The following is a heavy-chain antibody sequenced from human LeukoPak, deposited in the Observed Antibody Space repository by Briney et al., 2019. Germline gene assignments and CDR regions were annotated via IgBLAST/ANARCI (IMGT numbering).Heavy chain of an antibody. J-gene: IGHJ3*02. V-gene: IGHV4-59*04. CDR1: GGSITSYY. CDR3: ARHPGISRAKQLDAFDI. D-gene: IGHD6-6*01. Sequence: SETLSLTCTVSGGSITSYYWSWIRQPPGKGLEWIGNIYYSGSTFYNPSLRSRVTISVDTSKNQFSLKLSSVTAADTAVYYCARHPGISRAKQLDAFDIWGQGTMVTVSS. CDR2: IYYSGST.